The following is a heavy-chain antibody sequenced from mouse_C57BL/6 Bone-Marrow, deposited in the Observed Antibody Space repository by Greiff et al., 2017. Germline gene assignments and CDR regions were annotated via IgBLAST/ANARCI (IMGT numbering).Heavy chain of an antibody. CDR3: ARDLPAAMDY. CDR1: GFTFSSYA. J-gene: IGHJ4*01. Sequence: EVHLVESGGGLVKPGGSLKLSCAASGFTFSSYAMSWVRQTPEKRLEWVATISDGGSYTYYPDNVKGRFTISRDHAKNNLYLQMSHLKSEDTAWYYCARDLPAAMDYWGQGTSVTVSS. CDR2: ISDGGSYT. V-gene: IGHV5-4*01.